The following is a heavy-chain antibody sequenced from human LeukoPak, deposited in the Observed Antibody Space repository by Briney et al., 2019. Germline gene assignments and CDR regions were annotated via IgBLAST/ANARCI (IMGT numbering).Heavy chain of an antibody. D-gene: IGHD3-10*01. Sequence: PSETLSLTCTVSGGSISSYYWSWIRQPPGKGLEWIGYIYYSGSTNYNPSLKSRVTISVDTSKNQFSLKLSSVTAADTAVYYCARGRRSPMVRGVITSPDYYYMDVWGKGTTVTISS. J-gene: IGHJ6*03. CDR1: GGSISSYY. V-gene: IGHV4-59*01. CDR2: IYYSGST. CDR3: ARGRRSPMVRGVITSPDYYYMDV.